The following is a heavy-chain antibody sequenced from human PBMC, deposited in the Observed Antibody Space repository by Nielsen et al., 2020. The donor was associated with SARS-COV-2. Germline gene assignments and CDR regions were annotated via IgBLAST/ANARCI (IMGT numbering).Heavy chain of an antibody. CDR2: INHSGST. V-gene: IGHV4-34*01. Sequence: SETLSLTCAVYGGSFSGYYWSWIRQPPEKGLEWIGEINHSGSTNYNPSLKSRVTISVDTSKNQFSLKLSSVTAADTAVYYCARDKGFWSGYYRGNWFDPWGQGTLVTVSS. CDR1: GGSFSGYY. CDR3: ARDKGFWSGYYRGNWFDP. J-gene: IGHJ5*02. D-gene: IGHD3-3*01.